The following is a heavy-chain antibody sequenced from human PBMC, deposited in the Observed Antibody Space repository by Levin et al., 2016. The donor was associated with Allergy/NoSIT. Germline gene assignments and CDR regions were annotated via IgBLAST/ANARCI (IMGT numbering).Heavy chain of an antibody. Sequence: SETLSLTCTVSGGSISSSSYYWGWIRQPPGKGLEWIGSIYYSGSTYYNPSLKSRVTISVDTSKNQFSLKLSSVTAADTAVYYCARSAYDFWSGYLIDYWGQGTLVTVSS. CDR1: GGSISSSSYY. D-gene: IGHD3-3*01. CDR3: ARSAYDFWSGYLIDY. J-gene: IGHJ4*02. V-gene: IGHV4-39*01. CDR2: IYYSGST.